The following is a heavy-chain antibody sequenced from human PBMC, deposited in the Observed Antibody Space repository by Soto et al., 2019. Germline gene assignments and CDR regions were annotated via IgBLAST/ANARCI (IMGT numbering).Heavy chain of an antibody. CDR1: GGSISSYY. J-gene: IGHJ3*02. Sequence: QVQLQESGPGLVKPSQTLSLTCTVSGGSISSYYWSWIRQPPGKGLEWIGYIYYSGSTNYNPSLKSRVTISVDTSKNQFSLKLSPVTAADTAVYYCARVKYCSSTSCSVAFDIWGQGTMVTVSS. D-gene: IGHD2-2*01. CDR2: IYYSGST. V-gene: IGHV4-59*01. CDR3: ARVKYCSSTSCSVAFDI.